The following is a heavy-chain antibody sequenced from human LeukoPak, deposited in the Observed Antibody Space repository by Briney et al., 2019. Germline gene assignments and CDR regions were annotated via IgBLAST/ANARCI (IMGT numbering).Heavy chain of an antibody. CDR2: IYTCGST. Sequence: SETLSLTCTVSGGSISSGSYYWSWIRQPAGKGLEWIGRIYTCGSTNYNPSLKSRVTISVDTSKNQFSLKLSSVTAADTAVYYCARIKLERLAADYYYYYMDVWGKGTTVTVSS. CDR1: GGSISSGSYY. CDR3: ARIKLERLAADYYYYYMDV. V-gene: IGHV4-61*02. D-gene: IGHD1-1*01. J-gene: IGHJ6*03.